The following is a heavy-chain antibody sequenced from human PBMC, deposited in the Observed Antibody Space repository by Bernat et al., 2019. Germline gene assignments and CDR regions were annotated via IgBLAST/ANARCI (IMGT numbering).Heavy chain of an antibody. V-gene: IGHV3-30*03. CDR2: ISYDGSNK. J-gene: IGHJ4*02. CDR3: ARVGPGSSWPPDY. CDR1: GFTFSSYG. Sequence: QVQLVESGGGVVQPGRSLRLSCAASGFTFSSYGMHWVRQAPGKGLEWVAVISYDGSNKYYADSVKGRFTISRDNSKNTLYLQMNSLRAEDTAVYYCARVGPGSSWPPDYWGQGTLVTVSS. D-gene: IGHD6-13*01.